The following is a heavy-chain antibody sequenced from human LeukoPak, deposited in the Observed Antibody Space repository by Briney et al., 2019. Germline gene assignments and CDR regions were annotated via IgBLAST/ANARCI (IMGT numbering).Heavy chain of an antibody. V-gene: IGHV3-33*06. J-gene: IGHJ3*02. CDR2: IWYDGSNK. Sequence: GGSLRLSCAASGFTFSSYGMHWVRQAPGKVLEWVAVIWYDGSNKYYADSVKGRFTISRDNSENTLYLQMNSLRAEDTAVYYCAKMTGYGNVNDAFDIWGQGTMVTVSS. CDR1: GFTFSSYG. CDR3: AKMTGYGNVNDAFDI. D-gene: IGHD4-17*01.